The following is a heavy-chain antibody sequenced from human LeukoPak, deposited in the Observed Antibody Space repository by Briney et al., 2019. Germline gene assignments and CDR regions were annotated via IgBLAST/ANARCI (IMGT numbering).Heavy chain of an antibody. CDR3: ARAVGGVVTAIVGGFDY. CDR2: IYYSGST. CDR1: GGSISSYY. Sequence: PSEALSLTCTVSGGSISSYYWSWIRQPPGKGLEWIGYIYYSGSTNYNPSLKSRVTISVDTSKNQFSLKLSSVTAADTAVYYCARAVGGVVTAIVGGFDYWGQGTLVTVSS. D-gene: IGHD2-21*02. J-gene: IGHJ4*02. V-gene: IGHV4-59*01.